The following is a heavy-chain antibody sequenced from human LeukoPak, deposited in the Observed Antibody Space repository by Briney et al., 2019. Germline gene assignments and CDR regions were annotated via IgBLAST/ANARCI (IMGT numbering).Heavy chain of an antibody. Sequence: PGGSLRLSCVASAFTFSNYGMHWVRQAPGKGLEWVAVISYDESNKYYADSVKGRFTISRDNSKSTLYLQMNSLRTEDTAVYYCANDAGYWGQGTLVTVSS. D-gene: IGHD6-13*01. J-gene: IGHJ4*02. CDR3: ANDAGY. CDR2: ISYDESNK. V-gene: IGHV3-30*18. CDR1: AFTFSNYG.